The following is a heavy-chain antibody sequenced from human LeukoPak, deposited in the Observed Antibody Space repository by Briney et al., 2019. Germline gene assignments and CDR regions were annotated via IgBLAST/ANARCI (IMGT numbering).Heavy chain of an antibody. V-gene: IGHV3-74*01. Sequence: GRSLRLSCAASGFTFSSYWLHWVRQAPGKGLAWVSRINSDGSRINYADSVKGRFTSSRDNAKNTLYLQMNSLRVEDTAVYFCARGGPVKSIYDPHWFDPWGQGTLVTVSS. J-gene: IGHJ5*02. CDR1: GFTFSSYW. CDR3: ARGGPVKSIYDPHWFDP. D-gene: IGHD5/OR15-5a*01. CDR2: INSDGSRI.